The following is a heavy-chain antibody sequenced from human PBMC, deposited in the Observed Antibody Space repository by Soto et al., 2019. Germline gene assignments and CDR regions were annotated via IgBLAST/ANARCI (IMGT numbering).Heavy chain of an antibody. CDR2: IYHSGST. V-gene: IGHV4-30-2*01. CDR1: GGSISSGGYS. J-gene: IGHJ4*02. Sequence: QLQLQESGSGLMKPSQTLSLTCAVSGGSISSGGYSWSWIRQPPGKGLEWIGYIYHSGSTYYNPSLKSRVTISVDRSKNQFSLKLSSVTAADTAVYYCARGDARILYPNLEYYFDYWGQGTLVTVSS. D-gene: IGHD3-16*01. CDR3: ARGDARILYPNLEYYFDY.